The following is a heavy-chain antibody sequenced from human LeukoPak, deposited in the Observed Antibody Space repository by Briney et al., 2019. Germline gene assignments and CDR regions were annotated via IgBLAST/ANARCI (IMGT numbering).Heavy chain of an antibody. D-gene: IGHD3-16*02. CDR1: GYTFTGYY. Sequence: ASVKVSCKASGYTFTGYYMHWVRQAPGQGLEWMGWINPNSGGTNYAQKFQGRVTMTRDTSISTAYMELSRLRSDDTAVYYCARGALTFGEVIAHNWFDPWGQGTLVTVSS. CDR2: INPNSGGT. CDR3: ARGALTFGEVIAHNWFDP. J-gene: IGHJ5*02. V-gene: IGHV1-2*02.